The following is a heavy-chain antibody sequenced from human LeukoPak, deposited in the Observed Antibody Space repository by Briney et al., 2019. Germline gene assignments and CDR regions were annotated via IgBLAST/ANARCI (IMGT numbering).Heavy chain of an antibody. CDR1: GGSISSYY. D-gene: IGHD2-2*01. Sequence: LPATLSLTCAVSGGSISSYYWSWLRQPAGKGLEWIGYIYYSGSTNYNPSLKSRVTISVDTSKNQFSLNLSSVTAADTAVYYCARGPPGKENAFDIWGQGTMVTVSS. CDR2: IYYSGST. J-gene: IGHJ3*02. V-gene: IGHV4-59*01. CDR3: ARGPPGKENAFDI.